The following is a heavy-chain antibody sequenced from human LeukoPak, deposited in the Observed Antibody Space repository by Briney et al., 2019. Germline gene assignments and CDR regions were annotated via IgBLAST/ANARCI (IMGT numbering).Heavy chain of an antibody. CDR2: ISAYNGNS. J-gene: IGHJ3*02. V-gene: IGHV1-18*01. Sequence: GASVKVSCKASGYTFTSYSINWVRQAPGQGLEWMGWISAYNGNSHYTQKFQGRVTMTRDTSISTAYMELSRLRSDDTAVYYCARARGYSFGWDAFDIWGQGTMVTVSS. CDR3: ARARGYSFGWDAFDI. CDR1: GYTFTSYS. D-gene: IGHD5-18*01.